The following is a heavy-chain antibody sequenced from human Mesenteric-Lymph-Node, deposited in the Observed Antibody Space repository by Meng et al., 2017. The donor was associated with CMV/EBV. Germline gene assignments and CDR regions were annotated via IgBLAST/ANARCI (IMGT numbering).Heavy chain of an antibody. D-gene: IGHD2-2*01. J-gene: IGHJ6*02. CDR2: IYYSGST. V-gene: IGHV4-59*01. CDR1: GGSISSYY. CDR3: ARVTYCSSSRCYPGNYNYYGMDV. Sequence: GSLRLSCTVSGGSISSYYWSWIRQPPGKGLEWIGYIYYSGSTNYNPSLKSRVTISVDTSKNQFSLKLSSVTAADTAVYYCARVTYCSSSRCYPGNYNYYGMDVWGQGTTVTVSS.